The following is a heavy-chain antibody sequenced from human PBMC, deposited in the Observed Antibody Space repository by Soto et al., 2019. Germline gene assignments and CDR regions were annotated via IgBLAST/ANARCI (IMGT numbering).Heavy chain of an antibody. CDR3: ARAASSTNSPADV. V-gene: IGHV3-30*03. D-gene: IGHD2-2*01. CDR2: ISYDGSNK. J-gene: IGHJ6*02. Sequence: PGGSLRLSCAASGFTFSSYGMHWVRQAPGKGLEWVAVISYDGSNKYYADSVKGRFTISIDNSKNTLYLQMNSLRAEDTAVYYCARAASSTNSPADVWGQGTTVTVSS. CDR1: GFTFSSYG.